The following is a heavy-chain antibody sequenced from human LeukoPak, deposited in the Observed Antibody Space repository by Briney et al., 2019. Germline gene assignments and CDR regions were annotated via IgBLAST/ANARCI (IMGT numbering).Heavy chain of an antibody. J-gene: IGHJ4*02. CDR2: ISSSGSNI. V-gene: IGHV3-11*04. CDR3: ARGWISDSFDY. Sequence: PGGSLRLSCAASGLTVSSNYMSWVRQAPGKGLEWVSYISSSGSNIYYADSVKGRFTISRDNAKNSLYLQMNSLRAEDTAVYYCARGWISDSFDYWGQGTLVTVCS. CDR1: GLTVSSNY. D-gene: IGHD5-12*01.